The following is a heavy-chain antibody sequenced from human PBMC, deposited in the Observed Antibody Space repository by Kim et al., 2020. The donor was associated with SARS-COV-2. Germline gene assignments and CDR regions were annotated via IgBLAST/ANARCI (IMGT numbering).Heavy chain of an antibody. CDR2: ISYDGSNK. CDR3: ERDPWSRLRGVTYSYYGMDV. Sequence: GGSLRLSCAASGFTFRSCAMHWVRQAPGKGLEWVAVISYDGSNKNYADSVKGRFTISRDNSKNTLYLQMNSLRPEDTALYYCERDPWSRLRGVTYSYYGMDVWGQGTTVTVSS. J-gene: IGHJ6*02. V-gene: IGHV3-30-3*01. CDR1: GFTFRSCA. D-gene: IGHD3-10*01.